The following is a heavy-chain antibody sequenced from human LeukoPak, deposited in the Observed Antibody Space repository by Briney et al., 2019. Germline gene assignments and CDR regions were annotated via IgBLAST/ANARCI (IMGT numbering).Heavy chain of an antibody. V-gene: IGHV4-59*01. Sequence: SETLSLTCTVSGGSISNYYWSWIRQPPGKELEWIGYIYYSGSTNYNPSLKSRVTISVDTSKKQFSLNLSSVTAADTAVYYCARGPVRNWFDPWGQGTLVTVSS. CDR3: ARGPVRNWFDP. CDR1: GGSISNYY. CDR2: IYYSGST. J-gene: IGHJ5*02.